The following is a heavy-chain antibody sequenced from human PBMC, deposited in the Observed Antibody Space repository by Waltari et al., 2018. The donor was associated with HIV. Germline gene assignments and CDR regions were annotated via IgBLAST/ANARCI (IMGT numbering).Heavy chain of an antibody. V-gene: IGHV1-69*08. D-gene: IGHD3-10*01. CDR3: ASARETMGVDFDF. J-gene: IGHJ4*02. CDR1: GGSFTSYS. CDR2: VIPMSGTA. Sequence: QVQLVQSGAEVRTPGSSVKVSCKASGGSFTSYSIPWVRQAPGQGLEWMGRVIPMSGTAMKAQKFQARVTISADKSTTTAYMELTSLRTEDTAVYYCASARETMGVDFDFWGQGTLVTVSS.